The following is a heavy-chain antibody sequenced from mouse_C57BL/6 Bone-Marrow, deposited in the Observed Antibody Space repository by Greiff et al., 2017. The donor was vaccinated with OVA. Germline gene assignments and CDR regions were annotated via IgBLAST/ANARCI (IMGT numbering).Heavy chain of an antibody. Sequence: EVKLMESGGGLVQSGRSLRLSCATSGFTFSDFYMEWVRQAPGKGLEWIAASRNKANDYTTEYSASVKGRFIVSRDTSQSILYLQMNALSAEDTAIYYCARDARGVMDYWGQGTSVTVSS. CDR1: GFTFSDFY. CDR3: ARDARGVMDY. J-gene: IGHJ4*01. CDR2: SRNKANDYTT. V-gene: IGHV7-1*01.